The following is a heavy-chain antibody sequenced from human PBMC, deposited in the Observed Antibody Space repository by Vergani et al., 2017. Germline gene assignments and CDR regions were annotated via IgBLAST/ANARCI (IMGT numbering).Heavy chain of an antibody. D-gene: IGHD3-3*01. CDR2: INHSGST. V-gene: IGHV4-34*01. CDR3: ARGHYDFWSGYFYYFDY. Sequence: QVQLQQWGAGLLKPSETLSLTCAVYGGSFSGYYWSWIRQPPGKGLEWMGEINHSGSTNYNPSLKSRVTISVDTSKNQFSLKLSSVTAADTAVYYCARGHYDFWSGYFYYFDYWGQGTLVTVSS. CDR1: GGSFSGYY. J-gene: IGHJ4*02.